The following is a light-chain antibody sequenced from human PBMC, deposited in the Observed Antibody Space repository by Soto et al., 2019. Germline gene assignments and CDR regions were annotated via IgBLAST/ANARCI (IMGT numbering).Light chain of an antibody. J-gene: IGKJ1*01. CDR1: QSVSSSY. CDR3: QHYGSSRT. Sequence: EIVLTQSPGTLSLSPGERATLSCRASQSVSSSYVAWYQQKPGQAPRLLIYGASSRATGIPDRFSGSGSGTDFTLTISRLEPEDFAVYYCQHYGSSRTFGQGTKVDIK. V-gene: IGKV3-20*01. CDR2: GAS.